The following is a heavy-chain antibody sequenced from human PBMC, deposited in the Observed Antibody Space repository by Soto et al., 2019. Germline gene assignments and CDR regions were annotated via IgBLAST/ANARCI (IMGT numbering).Heavy chain of an antibody. J-gene: IGHJ6*02. CDR1: GYTFTSYG. Sequence: QVQLVQSGAEVKKPGASVKVSCKASGYTFTSYGINWVRQAPGQGLEWMGWISAYNGNTNYAQKLQGRVTMTTDTSTSTAYMELRSLRSDDTAVYYCARVITGTTFYYYDGMDVWGQGTTVTVSS. D-gene: IGHD1-7*01. CDR2: ISAYNGNT. V-gene: IGHV1-18*01. CDR3: ARVITGTTFYYYDGMDV.